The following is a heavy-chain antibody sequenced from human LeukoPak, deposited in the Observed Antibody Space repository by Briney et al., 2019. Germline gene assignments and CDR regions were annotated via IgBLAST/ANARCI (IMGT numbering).Heavy chain of an antibody. CDR1: GFTFSSYA. Sequence: GGSLRLSCAASGFTFSSYAMHWVRQAPGKGLEWVAVISYDGSNKYYADSVKGRFTISRDNSKNTLYLQMNSLRAEDTAVYYCARATNYYDSSGYPDDYWGQGTLVTVSS. CDR2: ISYDGSNK. J-gene: IGHJ4*02. CDR3: ARATNYYDSSGYPDDY. D-gene: IGHD3-22*01. V-gene: IGHV3-30-3*01.